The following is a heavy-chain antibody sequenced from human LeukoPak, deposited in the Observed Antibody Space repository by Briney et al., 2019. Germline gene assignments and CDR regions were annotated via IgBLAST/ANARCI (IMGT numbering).Heavy chain of an antibody. V-gene: IGHV3-73*01. CDR3: TRPSYDSSVSGVVY. D-gene: IGHD3-22*01. CDR2: IRSKANSYAT. J-gene: IGHJ4*02. Sequence: QSGGSLRLSCAASEFSLINAWMSWVRQAPGKGLEWVGRIRSKANSYATTDVASVKGRFTISRDDSKNTAYLEMSSLKTEDTAVYYCTRPSYDSSVSGVVYWGQGTLVTVSS. CDR1: EFSLINAW.